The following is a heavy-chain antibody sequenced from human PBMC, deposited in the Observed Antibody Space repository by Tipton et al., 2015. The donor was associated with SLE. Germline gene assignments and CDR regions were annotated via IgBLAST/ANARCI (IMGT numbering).Heavy chain of an antibody. CDR1: GFTFSSYG. V-gene: IGHV3-33*01. Sequence: SLRLSCAASGFTFSSYGMHWVRQAPGKGLEWVAVIWYDGSNKYYADSVKGRFTISRDNSKNTLYLQMNSLRAEDTAVYYCARGGDFERITIFGVVPFDYWGQGTLVTVSS. D-gene: IGHD3-3*01. J-gene: IGHJ4*02. CDR2: IWYDGSNK. CDR3: ARGGDFERITIFGVVPFDY.